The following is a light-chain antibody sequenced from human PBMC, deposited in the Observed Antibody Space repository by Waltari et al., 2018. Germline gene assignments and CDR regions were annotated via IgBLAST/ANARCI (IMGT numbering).Light chain of an antibody. CDR3: CSYAGSYNVL. J-gene: IGLJ2*01. CDR2: DVS. Sequence: QSALTPPRTVSGSPGQSVTISCTGTSSDVGTYHFFSWYQQHPGKVPKVMISDVSKRPAGVPDRFSGSKSGNTASLTISGLQAEDEADYYCCSYAGSYNVLIGGGTKLTVL. CDR1: SSDVGTYHF. V-gene: IGLV2-11*01.